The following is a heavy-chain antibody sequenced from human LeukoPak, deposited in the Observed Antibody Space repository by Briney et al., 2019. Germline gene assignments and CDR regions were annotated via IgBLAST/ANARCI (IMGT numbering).Heavy chain of an antibody. CDR3: AKDRSSGWYGDAFDI. Sequence: GGSLRLSCAATGFTFSSYGMHWVRQAPGKGLEWVAFIRYDGSNKYYADSVKGRFTISRDNSKNTLYLQMNSLRAEDTAVYYCAKDRSSGWYGDAFDIWGQGTMVTVSS. CDR2: IRYDGSNK. J-gene: IGHJ3*02. CDR1: GFTFSSYG. V-gene: IGHV3-30*02. D-gene: IGHD6-19*01.